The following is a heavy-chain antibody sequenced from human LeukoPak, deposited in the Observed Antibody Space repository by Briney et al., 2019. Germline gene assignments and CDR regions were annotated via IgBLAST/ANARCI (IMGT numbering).Heavy chain of an antibody. CDR3: ARKDGDY. CDR1: GASISAFH. V-gene: IGHV4-4*07. Sequence: SETLSLTCTVSGASISAFHWTWFRQPAGKGLEWIGLIYSSGSTLFNPSLKSRVAMPVDLTKNQLSLKLTSVTAADTAMYYCARKDGDYWGRGTLVTVSS. J-gene: IGHJ4*02. CDR2: IYSSGST.